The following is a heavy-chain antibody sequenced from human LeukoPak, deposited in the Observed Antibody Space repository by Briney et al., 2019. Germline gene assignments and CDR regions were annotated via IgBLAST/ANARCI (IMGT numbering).Heavy chain of an antibody. Sequence: SETLSLTCTVSVGSISSSSYYWGWIRQPPGKGLEWIGSIYYSGSTYYNPSLKSRVTISVDTSKNQFSLKLSSVTAADTAVYYCASPDYGGNSVDYWGQGTLVTVSS. D-gene: IGHD4-23*01. CDR1: VGSISSSSYY. V-gene: IGHV4-39*01. CDR2: IYYSGST. J-gene: IGHJ4*02. CDR3: ASPDYGGNSVDY.